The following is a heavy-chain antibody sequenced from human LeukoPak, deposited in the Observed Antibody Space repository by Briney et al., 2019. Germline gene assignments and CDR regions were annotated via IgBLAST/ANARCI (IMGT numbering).Heavy chain of an antibody. CDR2: IKQDGSEK. J-gene: IGHJ3*02. D-gene: IGHD4-23*01. V-gene: IGHV3-7*01. Sequence: GGSLRLSCAASGFAFSNYWMSWVRRAPGKGLEWVANIKQDGSEKYYVDSVKGRFTISGDNAKNSLYLQMNSLRAEDTAVYYCARAVRTYGGNPAHAFDIWGQGTMVTVSS. CDR3: ARAVRTYGGNPAHAFDI. CDR1: GFAFSNYW.